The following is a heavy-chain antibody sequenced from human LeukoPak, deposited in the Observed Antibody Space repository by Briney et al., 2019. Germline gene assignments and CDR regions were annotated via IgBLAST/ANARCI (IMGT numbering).Heavy chain of an antibody. CDR1: GFTFSSDS. CDR3: ARDRGSSGYYYVLADY. D-gene: IGHD3-22*01. Sequence: PGGSLRLSCAASGFTFSSDSMNWVRQAPGKGLGRVSSISSSSSYIYYADSVKGRFTISRDNAKNSLYLQMNSLRAEDTAVYYCARDRGSSGYYYVLADYWGQGTLVTVSS. J-gene: IGHJ4*02. V-gene: IGHV3-21*01. CDR2: ISSSSSYI.